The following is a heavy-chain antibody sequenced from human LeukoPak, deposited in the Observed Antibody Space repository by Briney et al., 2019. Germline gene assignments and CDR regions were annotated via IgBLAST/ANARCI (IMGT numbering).Heavy chain of an antibody. Sequence: PSETLSLTCAVYGGSFSGYYWSWVRQAPGKGLEWVSVIYSGGSTYYADSVKGRFTISRDNSKNTLYLQMNSLRAEDTAVYYCARIQEPEYYFDYWGQGTLVTVSS. CDR3: ARIQEPEYYFDY. V-gene: IGHV3-53*01. CDR1: GGSFSGYY. CDR2: IYSGGST. D-gene: IGHD5-18*01. J-gene: IGHJ4*02.